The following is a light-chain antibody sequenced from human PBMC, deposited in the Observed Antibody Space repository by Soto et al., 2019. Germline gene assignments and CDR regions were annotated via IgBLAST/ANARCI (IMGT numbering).Light chain of an antibody. J-gene: IGKJ5*01. Sequence: EIVLTQSPGTLSLSPGESATLSCRASQSLSSNTYLAWYQQKPGQAPRLLIYGASSRATGIPDRFSGSGSGTDFTLTISRLEPEDFAVYYCQQYGSSPRTFGQGTRLEIK. CDR2: GAS. CDR3: QQYGSSPRT. V-gene: IGKV3-20*01. CDR1: QSLSSNTY.